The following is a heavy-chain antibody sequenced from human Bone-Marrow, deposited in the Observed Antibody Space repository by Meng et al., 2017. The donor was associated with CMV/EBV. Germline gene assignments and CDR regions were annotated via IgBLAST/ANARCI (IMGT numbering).Heavy chain of an antibody. CDR2: IRSKAYGGTT. CDR3: TRDFGVVVPAAIRGYFDY. V-gene: IGHV3-49*04. CDR1: GFTFGDYA. Sequence: GGSLRLSCTASGFTFGDYAMSWVRQAPGKGLEWVGFIRSKAYGGTTEYAASVKGRFTISRDDSKSIAYLQMNSLKTEDTAVYYCTRDFGVVVPAAIRGYFDYWGQGTLVTVPS. J-gene: IGHJ4*02. D-gene: IGHD2-2*02.